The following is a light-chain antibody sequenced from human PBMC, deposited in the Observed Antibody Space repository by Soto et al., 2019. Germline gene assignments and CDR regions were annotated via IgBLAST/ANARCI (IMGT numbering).Light chain of an antibody. Sequence: EIVLTQSPGTLSLSPGERAILSCRASQSVSSNYLAWYQQKPGQAPRLLIAGVTSRATGIPDRFSCSGSGTDFSLTISRLEPEDLAVYYCHQYGSSLPYTFGQGTKLEIK. J-gene: IGKJ2*01. CDR2: GVT. CDR1: QSVSSNY. V-gene: IGKV3-20*01. CDR3: HQYGSSLPYT.